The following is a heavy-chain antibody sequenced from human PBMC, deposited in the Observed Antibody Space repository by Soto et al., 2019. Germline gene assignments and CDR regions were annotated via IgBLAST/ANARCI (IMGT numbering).Heavy chain of an antibody. D-gene: IGHD6-25*01. Sequence: QVQLVESGGGVVQPGRSLRLSCVASGFTFRNYGMLWVRQAPGKGLEWVAVIQDDGSKKYYADSMKGRFTISRDNSKDTQDLQMDSLRAEDTAVYYCAGWRRGYYGFYFDHWGLGTLVTVSS. CDR2: IQDDGSKK. CDR3: AGWRRGYYGFYFDH. J-gene: IGHJ4*02. CDR1: GFTFRNYG. V-gene: IGHV3-33*01.